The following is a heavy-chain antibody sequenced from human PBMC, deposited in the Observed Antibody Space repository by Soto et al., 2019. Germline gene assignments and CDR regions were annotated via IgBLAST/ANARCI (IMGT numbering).Heavy chain of an antibody. Sequence: GGSLRLSCAASGFTFSAYYMNWIRQAPGKGLEWVSYISDSGSSLFYADSVKGRFTISRDSARKSLYLHMSSLRGEDTAVYYCARDTAFINSGFFDAWGQGTGVGVSS. CDR3: ARDTAFINSGFFDA. J-gene: IGHJ5*02. CDR1: GFTFSAYY. CDR2: ISDSGSSL. D-gene: IGHD3-22*01. V-gene: IGHV3-11*01.